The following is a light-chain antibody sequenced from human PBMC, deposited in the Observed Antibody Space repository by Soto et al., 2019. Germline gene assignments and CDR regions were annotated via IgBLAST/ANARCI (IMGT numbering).Light chain of an antibody. CDR3: QSYDSSNHVV. Sequence: NFMLTQPHSVSESPGKTVTISCTGSSDSIASNCVQWDQQRPGSAPTTVIYEDNQRPSGVPDRFSGSIDSSSNSASLTISGLKTEDEADYYCQSYDSSNHVVFGGGTKLTVL. J-gene: IGLJ2*01. V-gene: IGLV6-57*02. CDR1: SDSIASNC. CDR2: EDN.